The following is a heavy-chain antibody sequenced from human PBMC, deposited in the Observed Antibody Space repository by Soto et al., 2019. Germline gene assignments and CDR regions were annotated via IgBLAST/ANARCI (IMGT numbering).Heavy chain of an antibody. CDR3: ARGAYDILTGPMYYFDY. CDR1: GYTFTSYG. V-gene: IGHV1-18*01. CDR2: ISAYNGNT. J-gene: IGHJ4*02. Sequence: WASVKVSCKASGYTFTSYGISWVRQAPGQGLEWMGWISAYNGNTNYAQKLQGRVTMTTDTSTSTAYMELRSLRSDDTAVYYCARGAYDILTGPMYYFDYWGQGTLVTVSS. D-gene: IGHD3-9*01.